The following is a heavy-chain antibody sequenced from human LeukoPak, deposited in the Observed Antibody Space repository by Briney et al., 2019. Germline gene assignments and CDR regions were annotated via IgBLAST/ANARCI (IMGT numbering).Heavy chain of an antibody. Sequence: GGSLRLSCAASGFTFKNFVMTWVRQAPGQGLDWVSAISGNTGATYYADSVKGRFTISRDNSKNTLYLQMNSLRAEDTAVYYCARTGVLWGQGTLVTVSS. CDR3: ARTGVL. J-gene: IGHJ4*02. V-gene: IGHV3-23*01. CDR1: GFTFKNFV. CDR2: ISGNTGAT. D-gene: IGHD7-27*01.